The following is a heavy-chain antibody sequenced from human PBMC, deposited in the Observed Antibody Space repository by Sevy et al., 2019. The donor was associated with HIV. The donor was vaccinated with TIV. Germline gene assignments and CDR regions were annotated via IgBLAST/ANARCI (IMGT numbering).Heavy chain of an antibody. CDR1: GFSFSTSG. CDR3: AVPKVTGTTTMFDY. V-gene: IGHV3-48*02. D-gene: IGHD1-7*01. CDR2: IGGTTSTI. Sequence: GGSLRLSCAASGFSFSTSGMNWVRQAPGKGLEWVSYIGGTTSTIYYAYPVKGRFTISRDNARNSLYLQMNSLRDEDTAVYYCAVPKVTGTTTMFDYWGQGTLVTVSS. J-gene: IGHJ4*02.